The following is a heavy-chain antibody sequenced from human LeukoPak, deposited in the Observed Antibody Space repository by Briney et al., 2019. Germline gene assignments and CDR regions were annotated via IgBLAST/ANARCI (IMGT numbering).Heavy chain of an antibody. V-gene: IGHV4-61*02. D-gene: IGHD1-26*01. CDR3: AREKWELYHYFDY. J-gene: IGHJ4*02. CDR2: IYTSGST. CDR1: GGSISSGSYY. Sequence: SETLSLTCTVSGGSISSGSYYWSWIRQPAGKGLEWIGRIYTSGSTNYNPSLKSRVTTSVDTSKNQFSLKLSSVTAADTAVYYCAREKWELYHYFDYWGQGTLVTVSS.